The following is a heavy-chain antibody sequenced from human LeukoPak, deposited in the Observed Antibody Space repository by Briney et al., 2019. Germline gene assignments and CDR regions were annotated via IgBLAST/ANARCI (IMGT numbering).Heavy chain of an antibody. CDR2: IWYDGSNK. CDR1: GFTFSSYG. J-gene: IGHJ4*02. CDR3: ARDGRSYGPVDY. Sequence: PGSSLRLSCAASGFTFSSYGMHWVRQAPGKGLEWVAVIWYDGSNKYYADSVKGRFTISRDNSKNTLYLQMNSLRAEDTAVYYCARDGRSYGPVDYWGQGTLVTVSS. V-gene: IGHV3-33*01. D-gene: IGHD3-10*01.